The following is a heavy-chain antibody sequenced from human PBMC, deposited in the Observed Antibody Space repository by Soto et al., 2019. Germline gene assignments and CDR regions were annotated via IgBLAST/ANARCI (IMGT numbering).Heavy chain of an antibody. D-gene: IGHD6-13*01. CDR3: ARDGRIEAAGTVYYFDY. CDR2: INAGNGNT. CDR1: GYTFTSYA. J-gene: IGHJ4*02. V-gene: IGHV1-3*01. Sequence: GASVKVSCKASGYTFTSYAMHWVRQAPGQRLEWMGWINAGNGNTKYSQKFQGRVTITRDTSASTAYMELSSLRSEDTAVYYCARDGRIEAAGTVYYFDYWGQGTLVTVSS.